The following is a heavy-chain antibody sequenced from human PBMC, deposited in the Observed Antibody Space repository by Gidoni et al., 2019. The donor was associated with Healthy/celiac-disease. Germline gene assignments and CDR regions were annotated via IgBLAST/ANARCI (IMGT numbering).Heavy chain of an antibody. CDR2: INAGNGNP. Sequence: QVQLVQSGAEVTKPGASVKDSCKASGYTFTSYAMHWVRQAPGQRLEWMGCINAGNGNPKYYQKFQGRVTITRDTSASTAYMELSSLRSEDTAVYYCARGNRGALYWGQGTRVTVSS. D-gene: IGHD2-15*01. V-gene: IGHV1-3*01. CDR3: ARGNRGALY. CDR1: GYTFTSYA. J-gene: IGHJ4*02.